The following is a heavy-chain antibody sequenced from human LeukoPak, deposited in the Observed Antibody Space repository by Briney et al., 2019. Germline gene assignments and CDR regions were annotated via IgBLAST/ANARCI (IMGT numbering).Heavy chain of an antibody. CDR1: GFTFDDYA. V-gene: IGHV3-9*01. CDR3: AKAGGSGWDHFDF. CDR2: ISWDSGTI. Sequence: QSGGSLRLSCAASGFTFDDYAMHWVRQAPGKGLEWVSGISWDSGTIDYADSVKGRFTISRDNAKNSLYLQMNSLRPEDTALYYCAKAGGSGWDHFDFWGQGTLVTVSS. J-gene: IGHJ4*02. D-gene: IGHD6-19*01.